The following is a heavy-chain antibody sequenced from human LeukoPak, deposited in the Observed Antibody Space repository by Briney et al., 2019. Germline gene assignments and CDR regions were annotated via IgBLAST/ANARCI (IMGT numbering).Heavy chain of an antibody. J-gene: IGHJ4*02. D-gene: IGHD3-22*01. CDR2: ISSTGYTI. V-gene: IGHV3-48*03. CDR3: VRSYDSRGYFFYFDF. CDR1: GFTLRSHE. Sequence: PGGSLRLSCAASGFTLRSHEMKWARQAPGKGLEWLAYISSTGYTINYAESVQGRFTISRDNVKNSLALQMNSLRAEDTAVYYCVRSYDSRGYFFYFDFWGQGTRVTISS.